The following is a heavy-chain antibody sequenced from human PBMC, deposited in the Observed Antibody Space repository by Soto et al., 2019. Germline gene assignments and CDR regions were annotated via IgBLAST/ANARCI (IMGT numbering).Heavy chain of an antibody. J-gene: IGHJ6*02. CDR1: GFTVSTNY. CDR3: VVEDLGMEV. V-gene: IGHV3-53*01. CDR2: IYSNGNT. D-gene: IGHD2-15*01. Sequence: XGSLRLSCAASGFTVSTNYRTWVRQTPGKGLDWVSIIYSNGNTYYADSVKGRFTISRDNSKNTLYLQMNSLRVDDTAVYYCVVEDLGMEVWGQGTTVTVSS.